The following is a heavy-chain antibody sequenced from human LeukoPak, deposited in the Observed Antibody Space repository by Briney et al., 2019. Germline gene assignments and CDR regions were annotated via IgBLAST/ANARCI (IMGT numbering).Heavy chain of an antibody. V-gene: IGHV4-38-2*01. CDR2: IYHSGST. J-gene: IGHJ4*02. D-gene: IGHD5-12*01. CDR3: ARVATTTNPPQRPFDY. CDR1: GYSISSGYC. Sequence: SETLSLTCAVSGYSISSGYCWGWMRQPPGKGLEWIGSIYHSGSTYYNPSLKSRVTISVDTSKNQFSLKLSSVTAADTAVYYCARVATTTNPPQRPFDYWGQGTLVTVSS.